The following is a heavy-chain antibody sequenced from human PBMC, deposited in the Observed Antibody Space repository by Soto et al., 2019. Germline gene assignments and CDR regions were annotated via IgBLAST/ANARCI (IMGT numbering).Heavy chain of an antibody. J-gene: IGHJ4*02. D-gene: IGHD3-10*01. CDR1: GLTFGSRA. Sequence: LRLSCVASGLTFGSRAMTWVRQAPGEGLQWVSTITDTGGDAKYADSVRGRFVISRDNSKKTLYLQMTSLTAEDSAMYYCARGSTDSYPGSRIFDFWGRGTLVTVS. CDR3: ARGSTDSYPGSRIFDF. CDR2: ITDTGGDA. V-gene: IGHV3-23*01.